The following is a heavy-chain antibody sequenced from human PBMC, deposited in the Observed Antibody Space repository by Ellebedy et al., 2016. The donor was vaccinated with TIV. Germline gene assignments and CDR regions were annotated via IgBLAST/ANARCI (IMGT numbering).Heavy chain of an antibody. CDR1: GASISSISYY. Sequence: SETLSLTXTVSGASISSISYYWGWIRQPPGKGLEWIGSIYNSESTYYNPSLKSRVTISVDTSKNQFSLKLTSVTAADTAVYFCARRVGARPPDFWGQGTLVTVSS. V-gene: IGHV4-39*01. D-gene: IGHD1-26*01. J-gene: IGHJ4*02. CDR2: IYNSEST. CDR3: ARRVGARPPDF.